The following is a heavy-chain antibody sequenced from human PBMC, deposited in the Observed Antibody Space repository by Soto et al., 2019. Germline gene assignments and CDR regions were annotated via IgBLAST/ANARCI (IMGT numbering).Heavy chain of an antibody. CDR3: AGGQYNLAVSFDY. CDR1: GSSFRDYY. CDR2: ITSSSSYT. D-gene: IGHD1-1*01. Sequence: GGSLRLSCAASGSSFRDYYMSWIRQSPGKGLEWLSYITSSSSYTHYADSVKGRFTISRDNAKNSLYLQMNSLRAEDTAVYYYAGGQYNLAVSFDYGGEGPRVTVSS. V-gene: IGHV3-11*03. J-gene: IGHJ4*02.